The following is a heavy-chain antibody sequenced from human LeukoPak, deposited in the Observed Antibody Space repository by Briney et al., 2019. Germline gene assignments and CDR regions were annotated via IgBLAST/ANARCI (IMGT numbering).Heavy chain of an antibody. CDR1: GFTFSNYG. J-gene: IGHJ4*02. CDR3: ARDRCTNGVCHSDY. Sequence: PGGSLRLSCAASGFTFSNYGMHWVRQAPGKGLEWVAVISYDGSNKYYADSVKGRFTISRDNSKNTLYLQMNSLRAEDTAVYYCARDRCTNGVCHSDYWGQGTLVTVSS. D-gene: IGHD2-8*01. V-gene: IGHV3-30*03. CDR2: ISYDGSNK.